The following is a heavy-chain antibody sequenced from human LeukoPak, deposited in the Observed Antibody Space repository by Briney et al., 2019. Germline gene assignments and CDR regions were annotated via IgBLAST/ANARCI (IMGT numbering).Heavy chain of an antibody. D-gene: IGHD3-22*01. V-gene: IGHV1-18*01. CDR2: ISAYNGNT. J-gene: IGHJ3*02. CDR1: GYTFTSYG. CDR3: ARELYYYDSSGGSDAFDI. Sequence: GASVKVSCKASGYTFTSYGISWVRQAPGQGLEWMGWISAYNGNTNYAQKLQGRVTMTTDTSTSTAYMELRSLRSDDTAVYYCARELYYYDSSGGSDAFDIWGQGTMVTASS.